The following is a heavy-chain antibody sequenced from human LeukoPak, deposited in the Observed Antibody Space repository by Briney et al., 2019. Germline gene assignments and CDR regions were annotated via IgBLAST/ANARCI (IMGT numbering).Heavy chain of an antibody. CDR2: ISGSGGST. D-gene: IGHD4-23*01. CDR3: ARGIRTTVVTPGAFDI. J-gene: IGHJ3*02. V-gene: IGHV3-23*01. CDR1: GFTFSSYA. Sequence: PGGSLRLSCAASGFTFSSYAMSWVRQAPGKGLEWVSAISGSGGSTYCADSVKGRFTISRDNSKNTLYLQMNSLRAEDTAVYYCARGIRTTVVTPGAFDIWGQGTMVTVSS.